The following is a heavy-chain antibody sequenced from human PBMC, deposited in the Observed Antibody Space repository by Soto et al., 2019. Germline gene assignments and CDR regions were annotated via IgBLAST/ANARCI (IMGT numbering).Heavy chain of an antibody. CDR3: ASGRNGLTTGVPAAVKYYFDY. Sequence: SETLSLTCAVYGGSFSGYYWSWIRQPPGKGLEWIGEINHSGSTNYNPSLKSRVTISVDTSKNQFSLKLSSVTAADTAVYYCASGRNGLTTGVPAAVKYYFDYWGQGTLVTVSS. V-gene: IGHV4-34*01. CDR1: GGSFSGYY. J-gene: IGHJ4*02. D-gene: IGHD2-2*01. CDR2: INHSGST.